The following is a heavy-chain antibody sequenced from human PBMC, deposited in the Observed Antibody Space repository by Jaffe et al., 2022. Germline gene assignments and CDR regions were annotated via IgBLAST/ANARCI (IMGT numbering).Heavy chain of an antibody. J-gene: IGHJ4*02. Sequence: QVQLQESGPGLVKPSETLSLTCTVSGGSISSYYWSWIRQPPGKGLEWIGYIYYSGSTNYNPSLKSRVTISVDTSKNQFSLKLSSVTAADTAVYYCARSSNDYGEVDYWGQGTLVTVSS. CDR3: ARSSNDYGEVDY. CDR2: IYYSGST. D-gene: IGHD4-17*01. CDR1: GGSISSYY. V-gene: IGHV4-59*01.